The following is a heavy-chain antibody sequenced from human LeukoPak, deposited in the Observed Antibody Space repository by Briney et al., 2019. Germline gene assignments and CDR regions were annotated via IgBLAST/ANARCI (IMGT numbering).Heavy chain of an antibody. CDR3: ARDRRTYEVADY. D-gene: IGHD2-15*01. J-gene: IGHJ4*02. V-gene: IGHV1-46*01. CDR2: INPSGGST. CDR1: GYTFTSYY. Sequence: ASVKVSCKASGYTFTSYYMHWVRQAPGQGLEWMGIINPSGGSTSYAQKFQGRVIMTRDMSTSTVYMELSSLRSEDTAVYYCARDRRTYEVADYWGQGTLVTVSS.